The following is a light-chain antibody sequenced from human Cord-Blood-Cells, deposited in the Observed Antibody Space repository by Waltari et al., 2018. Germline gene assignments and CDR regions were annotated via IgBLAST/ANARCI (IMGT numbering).Light chain of an antibody. CDR2: AAS. CDR3: QQSYSTLYS. J-gene: IGKJ2*03. Sequence: DFQMTQSPSSLSASLGESVTITSRASQSISSYLNWYQQKPGKAPKLLIYAASSLQSGVPSRFSGSGSGTDFTLTISSLQPEDFATYYCQQSYSTLYSFGQGTKLKIK. CDR1: QSISSY. V-gene: IGKV1-39*01.